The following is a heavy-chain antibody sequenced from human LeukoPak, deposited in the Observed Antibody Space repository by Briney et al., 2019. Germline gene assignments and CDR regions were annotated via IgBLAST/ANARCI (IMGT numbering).Heavy chain of an antibody. CDR2: IYYNGDT. V-gene: IGHV4-59*01. J-gene: IGHJ4*02. CDR1: SGSMISYY. Sequence: SETLSLTCTVSSGSMISYYWTWIRQAPGKGLEWIGYIYYNGDTNYNPSLKSRVTMSIDTSKTHFSLNLRSVTAADTAVYYCTRGTTVISLDYWGQGILVTVSS. CDR3: TRGTTVISLDY. D-gene: IGHD4-23*01.